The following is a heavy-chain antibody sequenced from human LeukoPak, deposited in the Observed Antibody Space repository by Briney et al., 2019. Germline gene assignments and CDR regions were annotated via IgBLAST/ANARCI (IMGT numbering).Heavy chain of an antibody. CDR2: IIPIFGTA. CDR3: ARLNSTSWYNWFDP. Sequence: ASVKVSCKASGDTFSSYAISWVRQAPGQGLEWMGGIIPIFGTANYAQKFQGRVTITADKSTSTAYMELSSLRSEDTAVYYCARLNSTSWYNWFDPWGQGTLVTVSS. J-gene: IGHJ5*02. D-gene: IGHD2-2*01. CDR1: GDTFSSYA. V-gene: IGHV1-69*06.